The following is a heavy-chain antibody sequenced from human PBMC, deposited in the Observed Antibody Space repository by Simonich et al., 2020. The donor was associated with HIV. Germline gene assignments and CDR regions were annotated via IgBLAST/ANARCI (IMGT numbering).Heavy chain of an antibody. Sequence: QVQLVQSGAEVENPGASVKVSCKASGYTFTGYNLHWVRQAPGQGLVWEGRIDPKSGGTNSAHRFRGRGTMTRDTSISTAYMELSSLRSDDTAIYYCASPYGINSPDAFAIWGQGTLVTVSS. D-gene: IGHD4-17*01. J-gene: IGHJ3*02. CDR1: GYTFTGYN. CDR3: ASPYGINSPDAFAI. V-gene: IGHV1-2*06. CDR2: IDPKSGGT.